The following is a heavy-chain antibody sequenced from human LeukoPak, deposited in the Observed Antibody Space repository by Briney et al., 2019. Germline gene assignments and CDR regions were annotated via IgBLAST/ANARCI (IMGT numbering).Heavy chain of an antibody. V-gene: IGHV3-30*18. J-gene: IGHJ3*01. CDR1: GFTFSAYG. D-gene: IGHD4-11*01. CDR2: ISSDGDNK. CDR3: AKDLTTLFLASDV. Sequence: SGGSLRLSCVASGFTFSAYGMQWVRQAPGKGLEWVAVISSDGDNKYYSNSVKGRFTISRDSSKNTLYLQMNSLRPEDTAVYSCAKDLTTLFLASDVWGLGTMVTVSS.